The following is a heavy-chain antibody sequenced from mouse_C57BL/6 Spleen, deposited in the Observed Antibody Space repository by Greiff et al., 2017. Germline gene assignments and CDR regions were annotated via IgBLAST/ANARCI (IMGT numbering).Heavy chain of an antibody. Sequence: QVQLQQPGAELVRPGSSVKLSCKASGYTFTSYWMHWVKQRPIQGLEWIGNIDPSDSETHYNQKFKDKATLTVDKSSSTAYMQLSSLTSEDSAVYYWARGSRQLRLSYYAMDYWGQGTSVTVSS. CDR1: GYTFTSYW. V-gene: IGHV1-52*01. CDR2: IDPSDSET. CDR3: ARGSRQLRLSYYAMDY. J-gene: IGHJ4*01. D-gene: IGHD3-2*02.